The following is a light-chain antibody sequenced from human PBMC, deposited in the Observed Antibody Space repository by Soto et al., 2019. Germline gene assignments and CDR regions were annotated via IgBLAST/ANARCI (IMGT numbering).Light chain of an antibody. CDR2: GAS. Sequence: IPLTQSPSSLSSSVGDRVTISSRASQGIGNALGWYQQKPGKPPKVLIYGASNLQSGVPQRFSGSGSGTDLTLAISRLQPEDSATYDCLQDINYPWTFGQGTKVDIK. V-gene: IGKV1-6*01. CDR1: QGIGNA. J-gene: IGKJ1*01. CDR3: LQDINYPWT.